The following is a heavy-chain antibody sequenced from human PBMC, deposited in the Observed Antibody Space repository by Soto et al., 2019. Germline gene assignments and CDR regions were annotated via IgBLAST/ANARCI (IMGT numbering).Heavy chain of an antibody. D-gene: IGHD5-18*01. CDR1: GGSISSYY. J-gene: IGHJ6*02. CDR3: ARVTWIQSYYYYYGMDV. V-gene: IGHV4-59*01. CDR2: IYYSGST. Sequence: SETLSLTCTVSGGSISSYYCSWIRQPPGKGLEWIGYIYYSGSTNYNPSLKSRVTISVDTSKNQFSLKLSSVTAADTAVYYCARVTWIQSYYYYYGMDVWGQGTTVTVSS.